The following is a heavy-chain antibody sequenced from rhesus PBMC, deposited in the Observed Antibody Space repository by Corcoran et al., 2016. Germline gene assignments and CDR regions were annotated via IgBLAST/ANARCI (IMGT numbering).Heavy chain of an antibody. Sequence: VLLVQSGAEIKQPGASVKLSCKASGYTFTSYYMHWVRQAPGQGLEWIGLTPPYNSNKGDAPNVQGRVTITTDTSTSTGYMELSSLRSEDTAVYYCTRGYCSGSGCYHFDYWGQGVLVTVSS. V-gene: IGHV1-1*01. CDR2: TPPYNSNK. CDR1: GYTFTSYY. J-gene: IGHJ4*01. CDR3: TRGYCSGSGCYHFDY. D-gene: IGHD2-21*01.